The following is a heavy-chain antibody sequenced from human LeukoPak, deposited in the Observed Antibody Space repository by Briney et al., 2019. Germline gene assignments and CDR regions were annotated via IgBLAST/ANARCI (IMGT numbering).Heavy chain of an antibody. D-gene: IGHD3-22*01. CDR3: AKAYNYDISGSSFDC. CDR1: GFTFDDYA. V-gene: IGHV3-9*01. Sequence: GGSLRLSCAASGFTFDDYAMHWVRQAPGKGLEWVSGISWNSGSIGYADSVKGRFTISRDNAKNSLYLQMNSLRAEDTALYYCAKAYNYDISGSSFDCWGQGILVTVSS. J-gene: IGHJ4*02. CDR2: ISWNSGSI.